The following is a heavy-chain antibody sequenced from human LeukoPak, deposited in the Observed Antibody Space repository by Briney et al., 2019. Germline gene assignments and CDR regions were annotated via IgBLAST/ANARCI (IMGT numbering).Heavy chain of an antibody. CDR3: ARGYYYDSSGYSFDY. CDR1: GGTFISYA. Sequence: GASVKVSCKASGGTFISYAISWVRQAPGQGLEWMGGIIPIFGTANYAQKFQGRVTITADESTSTAYMELSSLRSEDTAVYYCARGYYYDSSGYSFDYWGQGTLVTVSS. CDR2: IIPIFGTA. D-gene: IGHD3-22*01. J-gene: IGHJ4*02. V-gene: IGHV1-69*13.